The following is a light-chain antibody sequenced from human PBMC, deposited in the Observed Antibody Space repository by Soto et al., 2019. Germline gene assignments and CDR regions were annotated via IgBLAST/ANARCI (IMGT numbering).Light chain of an antibody. CDR1: QSVTSGY. CDR3: QQYGGSPRT. J-gene: IGKJ2*01. CDR2: GAS. Sequence: EIVLTQSPGTLSLSPGERATLSCRASQSVTSGYLAWYQQKPGQAPRLLFYGASSRSTGIPDRFSGSGSGTDFTLTISRMEPEAFAVYYCQQYGGSPRTFGQGTKLEIK. V-gene: IGKV3-20*01.